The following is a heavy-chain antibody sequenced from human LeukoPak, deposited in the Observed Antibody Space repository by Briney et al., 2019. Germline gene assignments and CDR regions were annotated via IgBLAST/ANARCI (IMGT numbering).Heavy chain of an antibody. D-gene: IGHD2-21*02. J-gene: IGHJ3*02. CDR1: GYSFTSYW. Sequence: GESLKISCKGSGYSFTSYWIGWVRQLPGKGLEWMGIIYPGDSDTRYSPSFQGQVTISADKSISTAYLQWSSLKASDTAMYYCARTREAYCGGDCSPTLDAFDIWGQGTMVTVSS. CDR3: ARTREAYCGGDCSPTLDAFDI. V-gene: IGHV5-51*01. CDR2: IYPGDSDT.